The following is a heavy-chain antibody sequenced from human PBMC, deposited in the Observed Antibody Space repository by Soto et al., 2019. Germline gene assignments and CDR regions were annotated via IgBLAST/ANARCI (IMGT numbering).Heavy chain of an antibody. CDR3: ARDQGYSGWYYY. CDR2: IYYSGST. Sequence: QVQLQESGPGLVKPSETLSLTCTVSGGSISSYYWSWIRQPPGKGLEWIGYIYYSGSTNYNPSLKSRVTRSVDTSKNQFSLKLSSVTAADTAVYYCARDQGYSGWYYYWGQGTLVTVSS. J-gene: IGHJ4*02. D-gene: IGHD6-19*01. V-gene: IGHV4-59*01. CDR1: GGSISSYY.